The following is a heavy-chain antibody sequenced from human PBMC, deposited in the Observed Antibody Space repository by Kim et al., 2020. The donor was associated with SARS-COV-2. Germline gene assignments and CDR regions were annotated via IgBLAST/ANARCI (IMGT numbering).Heavy chain of an antibody. Sequence: ASVKGRFTISRDNSKNTLYLQMNSLRAEDTAVYYCARLTRPFIAAGGLDPWGQGTLVTVSS. J-gene: IGHJ5*02. V-gene: IGHV3-30*01. CDR3: ARLTRPFIAAGGLDP. D-gene: IGHD6-13*01.